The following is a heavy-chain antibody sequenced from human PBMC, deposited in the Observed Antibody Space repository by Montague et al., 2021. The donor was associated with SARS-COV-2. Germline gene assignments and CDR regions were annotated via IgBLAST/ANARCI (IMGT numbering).Heavy chain of an antibody. CDR2: INHSGST. D-gene: IGHD3-16*02. Sequence: SETLSLTCAVYGGSFSGYYWSWIRQPPGKGLEWIGEINHSGSTNYSPSLKSRVTMPVDTSKNQFSLELRSVTAADTAVYYCARLGFVELWLNLGWFDPWGQGTLVTVSS. CDR1: GGSFSGYY. V-gene: IGHV4-34*01. CDR3: ARLGFVELWLNLGWFDP. J-gene: IGHJ5*02.